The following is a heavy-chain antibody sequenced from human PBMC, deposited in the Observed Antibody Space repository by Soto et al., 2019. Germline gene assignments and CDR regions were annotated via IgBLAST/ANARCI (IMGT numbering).Heavy chain of an antibody. CDR2: ISGSGGST. V-gene: IGHV3-23*01. Sequence: GGSLRLSCAASGFTFSSYAMSWVRQAPGKGLEWVSAISGSGGSTYYADSVKGRFTISRDNSKNTLYLQMNSLRAEDTAVYYCAKVSSPITIFGVVISNDAMDVWGKGTTVTVSS. CDR1: GFTFSSYA. J-gene: IGHJ6*03. CDR3: AKVSSPITIFGVVISNDAMDV. D-gene: IGHD3-3*01.